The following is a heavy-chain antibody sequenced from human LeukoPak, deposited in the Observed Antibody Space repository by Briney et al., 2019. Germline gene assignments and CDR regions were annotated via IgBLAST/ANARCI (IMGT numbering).Heavy chain of an antibody. CDR3: ARVRYDSSGYYSLSDY. Sequence: GGSLRLSRAASGFTFRSYSMNWVRQAPGKGLEWVSSITRSSIYIYSADSVKGRFTNSRDNAKKSLYLQMNSLRAEGTAVYYCARVRYDSSGYYSLSDYWGQGSLVTVSS. V-gene: IGHV3-21*01. D-gene: IGHD3-22*01. J-gene: IGHJ4*02. CDR2: ITRSSIYI. CDR1: GFTFRSYS.